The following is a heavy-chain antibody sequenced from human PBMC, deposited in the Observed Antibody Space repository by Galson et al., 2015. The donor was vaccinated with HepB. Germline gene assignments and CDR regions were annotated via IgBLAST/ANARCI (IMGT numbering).Heavy chain of an antibody. CDR1: GFTVSSNY. V-gene: IGHV3-53*01. Sequence: SLRLSCAASGFTVSSNYMSWVRQAPGKGLEWVSVIYSGGSTYYADSVKGRFTISRDNSKNTLYLQMNSLRAEDTAVYYCASDSSGLYYYYGMDVWGQGTTVTVSS. CDR2: IYSGGST. CDR3: ASDSSGLYYYYGMDV. J-gene: IGHJ6*02. D-gene: IGHD3-22*01.